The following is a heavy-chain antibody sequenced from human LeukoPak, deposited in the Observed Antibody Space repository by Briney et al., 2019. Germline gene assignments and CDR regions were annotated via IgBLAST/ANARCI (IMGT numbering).Heavy chain of an antibody. J-gene: IGHJ6*02. V-gene: IGHV3-48*02. CDR1: GFPFSIHG. D-gene: IGHD3-10*01. CDR2: IINSGGTI. CDR3: ARVGRGVYGMDV. Sequence: GGSLRLSCAASGFPFSIHGMNWVRQAPGRGREWGSYIINSGGTIYHAAYVPGRFTNYRDNAKNSLYLQMNSLRDEDTAVYYCARVGRGVYGMDVWGQGTTVTVSS.